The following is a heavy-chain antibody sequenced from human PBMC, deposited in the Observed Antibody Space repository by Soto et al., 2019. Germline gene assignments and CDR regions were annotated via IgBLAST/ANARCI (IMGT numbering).Heavy chain of an antibody. CDR3: ARVDWNYDLPRFGMGV. Sequence: GESLKISCKGSGDSFSSYWINWVRQMPGKGLEWMGRIDPSDSHTDYSPSFQGHVTISADKSINTAYLQWSSLRASDTAIYYCARVDWNYDLPRFGMGVWGPGTTVTVSS. D-gene: IGHD1-7*01. J-gene: IGHJ6*02. CDR1: GDSFSSYW. CDR2: IDPSDSHT. V-gene: IGHV5-10-1*01.